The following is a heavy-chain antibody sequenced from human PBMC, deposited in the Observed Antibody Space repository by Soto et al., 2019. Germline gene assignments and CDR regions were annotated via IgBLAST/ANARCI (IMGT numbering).Heavy chain of an antibody. CDR3: ARESEDLTSNFDY. J-gene: IGHJ4*02. CDR1: GFTFSKYG. CDR2: IWNDGIRK. V-gene: IGHV3-33*01. Sequence: GGSLRLSCEASGFTFSKYGMHWVRQAPGKGLEWVALIWNDGIRKVYVDSVKGRFTISRDNSKNTLDLQMNSLGAEDTAVYYCARESEDLTSNFDYWGQGTLVTVSS.